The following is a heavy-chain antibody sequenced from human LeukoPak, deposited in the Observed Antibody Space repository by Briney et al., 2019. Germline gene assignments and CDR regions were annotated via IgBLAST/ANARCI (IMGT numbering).Heavy chain of an antibody. V-gene: IGHV1-18*01. CDR2: ISAYNGNT. Sequence: DSVKVSCKASGYTFTSYGISWVRQAPGQGLEWTGWISAYNGNTNYAQKLQGRVTMTTDTSTSTAYMELRSLRSDDTAVYYCARELIAYCGGDCYSGYWGQGTLVTVSS. CDR1: GYTFTSYG. J-gene: IGHJ4*02. CDR3: ARELIAYCGGDCYSGY. D-gene: IGHD2-21*02.